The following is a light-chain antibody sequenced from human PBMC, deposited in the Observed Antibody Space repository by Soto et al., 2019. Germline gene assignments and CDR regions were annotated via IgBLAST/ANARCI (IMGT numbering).Light chain of an antibody. CDR3: QQSYSTPPFN. CDR2: EAS. V-gene: IGKV1-39*01. CDR1: QSISSY. J-gene: IGKJ3*01. Sequence: DIQMTQSPSPLSASVGDRVYITCRTCQSISSYLNWYQAKPGKAPKLLIYEASSLESGVPSRFSGSGSGTDFTLTISSLQPEDSATYYCQQSYSTPPFNFGPGTRVDI.